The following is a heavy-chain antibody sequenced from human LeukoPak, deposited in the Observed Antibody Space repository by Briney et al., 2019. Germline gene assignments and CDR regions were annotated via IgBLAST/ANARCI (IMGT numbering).Heavy chain of an antibody. Sequence: GGSLRLSCAASGFTFSSYAMSWVRQAPGKGLEWVSAISGSGGSTYYADSVKGRFTISRDNSKNTLYLQMNSLRAEDTAVYYCAKDMIYDILTGYYTYYYYYGMDVWGQGTTVTVSS. CDR1: GFTFSSYA. J-gene: IGHJ6*02. V-gene: IGHV3-23*01. CDR2: ISGSGGST. CDR3: AKDMIYDILTGYYTYYYYYGMDV. D-gene: IGHD3-9*01.